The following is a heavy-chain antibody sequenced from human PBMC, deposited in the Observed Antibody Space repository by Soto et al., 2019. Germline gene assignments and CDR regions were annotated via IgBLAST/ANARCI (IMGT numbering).Heavy chain of an antibody. D-gene: IGHD6-6*01. CDR3: ARISARPRVIAY. CDR1: GGSFSGYY. CDR2: INHSGST. V-gene: IGHV4-34*01. Sequence: QVQLQQWGAGLLKPSETLSLTCAVYGGSFSGYYWSWIRQPPGKGLEWIGEINHSGSTNYNPSLKSRVTISVDTSKNQFSLKLSAVTAADTAVYYCARISARPRVIAYWGQGTLVTFSS. J-gene: IGHJ4*02.